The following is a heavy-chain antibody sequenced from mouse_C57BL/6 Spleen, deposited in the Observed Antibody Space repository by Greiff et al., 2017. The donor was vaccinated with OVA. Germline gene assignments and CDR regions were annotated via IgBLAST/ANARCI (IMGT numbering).Heavy chain of an antibody. CDR2: IYPGSGST. D-gene: IGHD2-1*01. Sequence: QVQLQQPGAELVKPGASVKMSCKASGYTFTSYWITWVKQRPGQGLEWIGDIYPGSGSTNYNEKFKSKATLTVDTSSSTAYMQLSSLTSEDSAVYYCAREGIYYGNPWYVDVWGTGTTVTVSS. J-gene: IGHJ1*03. CDR1: GYTFTSYW. V-gene: IGHV1-55*01. CDR3: AREGIYYGNPWYVDV.